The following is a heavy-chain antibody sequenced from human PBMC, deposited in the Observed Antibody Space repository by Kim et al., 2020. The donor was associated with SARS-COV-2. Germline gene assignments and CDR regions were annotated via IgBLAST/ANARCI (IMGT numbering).Heavy chain of an antibody. Sequence: GGSLRLSCAASGFIFSDALMSWVRQAPGKGLEWVGRIKRKTDGGTIDYAAPVKGRFIISRDDSQNTLYLQMNSLKTEDTAVYYCTTYYCSGGSCTLDYWGQGALVTVSS. CDR3: TTYYCSGGSCTLDY. V-gene: IGHV3-15*01. D-gene: IGHD2-15*01. CDR1: GFIFSDAL. J-gene: IGHJ4*02. CDR2: IKRKTDGGTI.